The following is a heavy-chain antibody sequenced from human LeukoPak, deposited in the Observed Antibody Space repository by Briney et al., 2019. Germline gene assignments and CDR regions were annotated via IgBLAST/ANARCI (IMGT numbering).Heavy chain of an antibody. CDR3: AKRNYYDSRAHLFDY. V-gene: IGHV3-30*18. CDR1: GFTFSSYG. D-gene: IGHD3-22*01. CDR2: TSYHGSNK. Sequence: GGSLRLSCAASGFTFSSYGMHWVRQAPGKGLEWVAVTSYHGSNKYYADSVKGRFTISRDNSKNTLYLQMSSLRAEDTAVYYCAKRNYYDSRAHLFDYWGQGTLVTVSS. J-gene: IGHJ4*02.